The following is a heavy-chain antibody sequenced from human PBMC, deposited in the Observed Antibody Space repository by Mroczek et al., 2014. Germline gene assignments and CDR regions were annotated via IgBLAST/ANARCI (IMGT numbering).Heavy chain of an antibody. CDR3: AREPSQHANIVVVA. CDR1: GGSFSGYY. J-gene: IGHJ5*02. D-gene: IGHD2-2*01. CDR2: INHSGST. Sequence: QVQLQQWGAGLLKPSETLSLTCAVYGGSFSGYYWSWIRQPPGKGLEWIGEINHSGSTNYNPSLKSRVTISVDTSKNQFSLKLSSVTAADTAVYYCAREPSQHANIVVVAWGQGTLVTVSS. V-gene: IGHV4-34*01.